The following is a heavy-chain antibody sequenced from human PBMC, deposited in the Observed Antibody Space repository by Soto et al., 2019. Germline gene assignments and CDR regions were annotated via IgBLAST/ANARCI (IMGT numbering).Heavy chain of an antibody. J-gene: IGHJ6*04. V-gene: IGHV3-33*01. D-gene: IGHD5-18*01. Sequence: PGGSLRLSCAASGFTFSSYGMHWVRQAPGKGLEWVAVIWYDGSNKNYADSVKGRFTISRDNSKNTLYLQMNSLRAEDTAVYYCARDGGYSDAPGAYGMDVWGEGTTVTVSS. CDR3: ARDGGYSDAPGAYGMDV. CDR2: IWYDGSNK. CDR1: GFTFSSYG.